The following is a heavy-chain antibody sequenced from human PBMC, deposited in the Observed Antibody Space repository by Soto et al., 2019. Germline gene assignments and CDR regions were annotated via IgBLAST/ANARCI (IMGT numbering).Heavy chain of an antibody. Sequence: PSETLSLTCTVSGGSISSYYWSWIRQPPGKGLEWIGYIYYSGSTNYNPSLKSRVTISVDTSKNQFSLKLSSVTAADTAVYYCARDVLWFGEPGYWFDPWGQGTLVTVSS. V-gene: IGHV4-59*01. CDR2: IYYSGST. D-gene: IGHD3-10*01. CDR1: GGSISSYY. J-gene: IGHJ5*02. CDR3: ARDVLWFGEPGYWFDP.